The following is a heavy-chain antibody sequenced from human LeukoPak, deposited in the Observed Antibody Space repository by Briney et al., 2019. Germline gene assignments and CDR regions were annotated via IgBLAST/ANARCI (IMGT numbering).Heavy chain of an antibody. J-gene: IGHJ6*03. CDR3: ARVGYYDSSVYYYMDV. D-gene: IGHD3-22*01. Sequence: ASVKVSCKASGYTFNTYGISWVRQAPGQGLEWMGWISGYNGNTNYAQNLQGRVTMTTDTSTSTAYMELRSLRSDDTAIYYCARVGYYDSSVYYYMDVWGKGTTVTVSS. CDR1: GYTFNTYG. CDR2: ISGYNGNT. V-gene: IGHV1-18*01.